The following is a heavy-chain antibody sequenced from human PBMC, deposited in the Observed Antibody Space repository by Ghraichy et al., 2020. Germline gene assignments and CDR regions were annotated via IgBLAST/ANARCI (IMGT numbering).Heavy chain of an antibody. CDR3: ARGWDYYGSGSY. V-gene: IGHV3-30-3*01. J-gene: IGHJ4*02. D-gene: IGHD3-10*01. CDR1: GFTFSSYA. CDR2: ISYDGSNK. Sequence: GGPLRLSCAASGFTFSSYAMHWVRQAPGKGLEWVAVISYDGSNKYYADSVKGRFTISRDNSKNTLYLQMNSLGAEDTAVYYCARGWDYYGSGSYWGQGTLVTVSS.